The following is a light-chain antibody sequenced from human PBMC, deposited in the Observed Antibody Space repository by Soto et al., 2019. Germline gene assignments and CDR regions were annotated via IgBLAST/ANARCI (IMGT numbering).Light chain of an antibody. CDR3: QQYEIYPIT. J-gene: IGKJ5*01. CDR1: QNINSW. V-gene: IGKV1-5*03. Sequence: DIQMTQSPSTLSASVGDRVTITCRASQNINSWLAWYQQKPGKAPKLLIYKASSLESGVPSRFSGSGSGTEFTLTISSLQHDDFAAYYCQQYEIYPITFGQGTRLETK. CDR2: KAS.